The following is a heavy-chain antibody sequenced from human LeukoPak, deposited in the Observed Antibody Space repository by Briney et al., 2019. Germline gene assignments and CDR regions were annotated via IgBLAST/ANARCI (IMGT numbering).Heavy chain of an antibody. Sequence: GGSLRLSCAASGFTFSSYAMTWVRQAPGKGLQWVSVIYPGGAIYYADSVKGRFTISRDNAKNSLYLQMNSLRAEDTAVYYCARDHYGGNSDYWGQGTLVTVSS. CDR3: ARDHYGGNSDY. V-gene: IGHV3-23*03. D-gene: IGHD4-23*01. J-gene: IGHJ4*02. CDR1: GFTFSSYA. CDR2: IYPGGAI.